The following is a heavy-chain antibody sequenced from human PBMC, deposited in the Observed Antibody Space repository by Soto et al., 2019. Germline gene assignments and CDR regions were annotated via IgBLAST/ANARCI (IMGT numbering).Heavy chain of an antibody. CDR2: INAGNGNT. CDR1: GYTFTSYA. V-gene: IGHV1-3*01. J-gene: IGHJ4*02. D-gene: IGHD6-19*01. Sequence: ASVKVSCNASGYTFTSYAMHWVRQAPGQRLEWMGWINAGNGNTKYSQKFQGRVTITRDTSASTAYMELSSLRSEDTAVYYCARGLAPYYFDYWGQGTLVTVSS. CDR3: ARGLAPYYFDY.